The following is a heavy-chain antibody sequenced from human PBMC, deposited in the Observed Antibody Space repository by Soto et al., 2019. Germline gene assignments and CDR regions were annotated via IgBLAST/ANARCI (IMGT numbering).Heavy chain of an antibody. CDR2: IDDSGGST. Sequence: SGIDDSGGSTYYADSVKGRFTISRDNSKNTLYLQMNSLRAEDTAVYYCATAGPYCSSSSCLYYYYYMDVWGKGTTVTVSS. J-gene: IGHJ6*03. V-gene: IGHV3-23*01. CDR3: ATAGPYCSSSSCLYYYYYMDV. D-gene: IGHD2-15*01.